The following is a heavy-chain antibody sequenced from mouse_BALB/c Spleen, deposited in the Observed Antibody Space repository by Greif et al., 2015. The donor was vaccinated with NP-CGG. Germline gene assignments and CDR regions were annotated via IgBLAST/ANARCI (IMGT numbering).Heavy chain of an antibody. Sequence: VQLQQPGPELVKPGASVKMSCKASGYTFTSYVMHWVKQKPGQGLEWIGYINPYNDGTKYNEKFKGKATLTSDKSSSTAYMELSSLTSEDSAVYYCARGSPLITTVVVPMDYWGQGTSVTVSS. CDR2: INPYNDGT. CDR3: ARGSPLITTVVVPMDY. D-gene: IGHD1-1*01. J-gene: IGHJ4*01. V-gene: IGHV1-14*01. CDR1: GYTFTSYV.